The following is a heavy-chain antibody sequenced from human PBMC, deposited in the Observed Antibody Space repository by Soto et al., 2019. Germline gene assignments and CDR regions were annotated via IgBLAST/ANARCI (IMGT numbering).Heavy chain of an antibody. V-gene: IGHV1-69*01. CDR3: AKDRYSSPMSYNYGMGV. CDR2: IIPIFGTA. CDR1: RGTFSNFI. Sequence: QVQLVQSGAEVKKPGSSVKVSCKASRGTFSNFIVTWVRQTPGHGLEWMGGIIPIFGTAKYAQKFQGRVTITADESTSTCSMEVNNLRAEDTAAYYCAKDRYSSPMSYNYGMGVWGQGTAVSVSS. D-gene: IGHD6-19*01. J-gene: IGHJ6*02.